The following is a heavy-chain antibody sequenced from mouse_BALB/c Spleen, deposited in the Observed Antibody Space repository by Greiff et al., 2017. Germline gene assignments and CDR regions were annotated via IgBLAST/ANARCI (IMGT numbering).Heavy chain of an antibody. CDR2: IYPGNVNT. Sequence: VQLQQSGPELVKPGASVRISCKASGYTFTSYYIHWVKQRPGQGLEWIGWIYPGNVNTKYNEKFKGKATLTADKSSSTAYMQLSSLTSEDSAVYFCARFYYGSYYFDYWGQGTTLTVSS. V-gene: IGHV1S56*01. CDR1: GYTFTSYY. J-gene: IGHJ2*01. CDR3: ARFYYGSYYFDY. D-gene: IGHD1-1*01.